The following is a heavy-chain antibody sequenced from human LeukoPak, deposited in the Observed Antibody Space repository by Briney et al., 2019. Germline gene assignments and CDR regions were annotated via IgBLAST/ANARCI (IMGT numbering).Heavy chain of an antibody. CDR1: GFTFDDYG. CDR2: INWNGGSN. V-gene: IGHV3-20*04. CDR3: ARAGLGYCSSTSCLRYYYYYMDV. Sequence: SGGSLRFSCAASGFTFDDYGMRWLRQAPGKGRVWVTGINWNGGSNGNADDVNGRFTIYRDNTKKPLYLQMNSLRAEETALYYWARAGLGYCSSTSCLRYYYYYMDVWGKGTTVTVSS. J-gene: IGHJ6*03. D-gene: IGHD2-2*01.